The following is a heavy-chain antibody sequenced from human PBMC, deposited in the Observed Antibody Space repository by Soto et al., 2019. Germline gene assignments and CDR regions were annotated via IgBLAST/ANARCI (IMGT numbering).Heavy chain of an antibody. CDR2: ISVYNGNT. J-gene: IGHJ5*02. V-gene: IGHV1-18*04. CDR3: ATSYDSGFDP. Sequence: QVQLVQSGAEVKKPGASVKVSCKASGYTFTSYGISWVRQAPGQGLEWMGWISVYNGNTDYAQKFHGRVTMTTDTSTSTADMELRSRRADDTAVYYCATSYDSGFDPWGQGTLVTVSS. CDR1: GYTFTSYG. D-gene: IGHD5-12*01.